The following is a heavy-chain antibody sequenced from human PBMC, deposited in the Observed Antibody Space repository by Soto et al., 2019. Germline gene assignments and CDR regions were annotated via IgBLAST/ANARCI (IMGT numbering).Heavy chain of an antibody. CDR1: GGSFSGYY. Sequence: SETLSLTCAVYGGSFSGYYWSWIRQPPGKGLEWIGEINHSGSTNYNPSLKSRVTISVDTSKNQFSLKLSSVTAADTAVYYCARGYSSGWYNWFDPWGQGTLDTFSS. CDR2: INHSGST. J-gene: IGHJ5*02. V-gene: IGHV4-34*01. CDR3: ARGYSSGWYNWFDP. D-gene: IGHD6-13*01.